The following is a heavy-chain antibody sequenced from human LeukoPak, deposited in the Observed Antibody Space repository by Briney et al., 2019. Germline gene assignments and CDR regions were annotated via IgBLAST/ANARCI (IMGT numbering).Heavy chain of an antibody. D-gene: IGHD2-2*01. V-gene: IGHV1-8*01. CDR2: MNPNSGNT. CDR1: GYAFTSYD. J-gene: IGHJ6*02. Sequence: ASVKVSCKASGYAFTSYDINWVRQATGQGLEWMGWMNPNSGNTGYAQKFHGRVTMTRNTSISTAYMELSSLRSEDTAVYYCARLGYQLLSGYYYYGMDVWGQGTTVTVSS. CDR3: ARLGYQLLSGYYYYGMDV.